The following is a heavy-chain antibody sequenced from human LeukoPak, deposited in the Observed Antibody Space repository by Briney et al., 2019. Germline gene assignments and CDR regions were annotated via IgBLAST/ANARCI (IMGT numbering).Heavy chain of an antibody. J-gene: IGHJ4*02. CDR2: IYHSGST. V-gene: IGHV4-39*07. Sequence: SETLSLTCTVSGGSISSSSYYWGWIRQPPGKGLEWIGSIYHSGSTYYNPSLKSRVTIAVETSKNQFSLKLSSVTAADKAVYYCASFPLSRPFDYWGQGTLVIVSS. D-gene: IGHD3-3*02. CDR1: GGSISSSSYY. CDR3: ASFPLSRPFDY.